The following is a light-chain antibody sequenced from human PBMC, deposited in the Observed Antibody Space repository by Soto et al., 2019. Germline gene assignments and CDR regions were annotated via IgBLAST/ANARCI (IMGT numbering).Light chain of an antibody. CDR1: QSVLYNSNNKNY. V-gene: IGKV4-1*01. CDR2: WAS. CDR3: QQYYSPWT. J-gene: IGKJ1*01. Sequence: DIVMTQSPDSLAVSLGERATINCKSSQSVLYNSNNKNYLAWYQQKPGQPPKLLIYWASTRESGVPDRFSGSGSGTDFTITISSLQAEDVAVYYCQQYYSPWTFGQGTKVEIK.